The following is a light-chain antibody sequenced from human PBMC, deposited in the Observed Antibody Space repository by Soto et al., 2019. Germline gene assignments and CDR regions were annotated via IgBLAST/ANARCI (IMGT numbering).Light chain of an antibody. CDR1: SSDVGGYNY. CDR3: CSYAGSYTSSVI. CDR2: DVS. V-gene: IGLV2-11*01. J-gene: IGLJ2*01. Sequence: QSVLTQPRSVSGSPGQSVTLSCTGTSSDVGGYNYVSWYQQHPGKAPKLMIYDVSERPSGVPDRFSGSKSGNTASLTISGLQAEDEADYYCCSYAGSYTSSVIFGGGTKVTVL.